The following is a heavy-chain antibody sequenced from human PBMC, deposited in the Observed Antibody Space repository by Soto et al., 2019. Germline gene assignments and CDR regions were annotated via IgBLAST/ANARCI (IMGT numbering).Heavy chain of an antibody. CDR3: AREKNMIVVVITPNWFDP. D-gene: IGHD3-22*01. Sequence: SLRLSCAASGFTFSSYAMHWVRQAPGKGLEWVAVISYDGSNKYYADSVKGRFTISRDNSKNTLYLQMNSLRAEDTAVYYCAREKNMIVVVITPNWFDPWGQGTLVTVSS. V-gene: IGHV3-30-3*01. CDR1: GFTFSSYA. J-gene: IGHJ5*02. CDR2: ISYDGSNK.